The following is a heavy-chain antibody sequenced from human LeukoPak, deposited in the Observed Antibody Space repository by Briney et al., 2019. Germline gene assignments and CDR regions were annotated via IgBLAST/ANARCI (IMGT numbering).Heavy chain of an antibody. V-gene: IGHV4-34*01. CDR3: ARGLGLGDYVPFDY. Sequence: SETLSLTCAVYGGSFSGYYWSWIRQPPGKGLEWIGEINHSGSTNYNPSLKSRVTISVDTSKNQFSLKLSSVTAADTAVYYCARGLGLGDYVPFDYWGQGTLVTVSS. CDR2: INHSGST. CDR1: GGSFSGYY. J-gene: IGHJ4*02. D-gene: IGHD4-17*01.